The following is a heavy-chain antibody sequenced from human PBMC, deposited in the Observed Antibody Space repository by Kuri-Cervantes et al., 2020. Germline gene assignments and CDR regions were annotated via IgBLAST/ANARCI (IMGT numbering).Heavy chain of an antibody. CDR2: ISYDGSNK. CDR3: AKQSQDYYGSGSYSTFDY. CDR1: GFTFSIYG. V-gene: IGHV3-30*18. J-gene: IGHJ4*02. D-gene: IGHD3-10*01. Sequence: GESLKISCAASGFTFSIYGMHWVRQATGKGLEWVAVISYDGSNKYYAGFVKGRFTISRDNSKNTLYLQMNSLRAEDTAVYYCAKQSQDYYGSGSYSTFDYWGQGTLVTVSS.